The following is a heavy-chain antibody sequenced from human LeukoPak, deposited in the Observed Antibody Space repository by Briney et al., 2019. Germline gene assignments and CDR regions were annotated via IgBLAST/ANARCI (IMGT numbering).Heavy chain of an antibody. D-gene: IGHD3-16*01. CDR2: IKEDGSGK. J-gene: IGHJ4*02. CDR1: GFTFSTYW. V-gene: IGHV3-7*01. Sequence: PGGSLRLSCGASGFTFSTYWLSWVRQAPGKGLEGGANIKEDGSGKYCVDSLRGRFTISRDNAKNSLYLQMNSPRAEETAVYYCARLLKTYDYVWGSYGFDYWGQGTLVTVSS. CDR3: ARLLKTYDYVWGSYGFDY.